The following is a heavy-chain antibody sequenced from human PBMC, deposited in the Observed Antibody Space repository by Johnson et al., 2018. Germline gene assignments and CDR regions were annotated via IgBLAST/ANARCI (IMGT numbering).Heavy chain of an antibody. V-gene: IGHV3-9*01. D-gene: IGHD5/OR15-5a*01. CDR2: ITWNSGSS. Sequence: EVQLLESGGGLVQPGRSLRLSCSASGFSFDDYGMPWVRQGPGKGLEWVSGITWNSGSSGYADSVKGRFTISRDNDKKYLYLQMNSLRAEDTALDYCARDIGVYDYTQSFDYWGPGALVTVSS. CDR3: ARDIGVYDYTQSFDY. CDR1: GFSFDDYG. J-gene: IGHJ4*02.